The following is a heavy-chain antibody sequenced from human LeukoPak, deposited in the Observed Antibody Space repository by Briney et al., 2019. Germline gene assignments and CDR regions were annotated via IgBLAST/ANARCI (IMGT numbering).Heavy chain of an antibody. J-gene: IGHJ4*02. V-gene: IGHV3-53*04. CDR1: GFTVSSNY. Sequence: GGSLRLSCAASGFTVSSNYMSWVRQAPGKGLEWVSVIYSGGSTYYADSVKGRFTISRHNSKNTLYLQMNSLRAEDTAVYYCARVISPRYYYDSSGYYMDYWGQGTLVTVSS. CDR2: IYSGGST. D-gene: IGHD3-22*01. CDR3: ARVISPRYYYDSSGYYMDY.